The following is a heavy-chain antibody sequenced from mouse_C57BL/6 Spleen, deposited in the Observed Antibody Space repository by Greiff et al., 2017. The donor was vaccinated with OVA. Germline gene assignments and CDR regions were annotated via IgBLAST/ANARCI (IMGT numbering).Heavy chain of an antibody. J-gene: IGHJ3*01. CDR2: IRNKANGYTT. CDR1: GFTFTDYY. V-gene: IGHV7-3*01. Sequence: EVKLEESGGGLVQPGGSLSLSCAASGFTFTDYYMSWVRQPPGKALEWLGFIRNKANGYTTEYSASVKGRFTISRDNSQSILYLQMIALRAEDSTTYYCAGHYEYDPFAYWGQGTLVTVSA. CDR3: AGHYEYDPFAY. D-gene: IGHD2-4*01.